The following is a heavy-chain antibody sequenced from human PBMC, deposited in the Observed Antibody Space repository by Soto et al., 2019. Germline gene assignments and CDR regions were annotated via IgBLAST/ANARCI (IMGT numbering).Heavy chain of an antibody. CDR1: GXTFSSYS. J-gene: IGHJ6*02. CDR2: ISGSGGST. Sequence: GSLRLSCAASGXTFSSYSMSWVRQAPGKGLEWVSAISGSGGSTYYADSVKGRFTISRDNSKNTLYLQMNSLRAEDTAVYYFAKCGSSGGCYYGMDVWGQGTTVTVS. D-gene: IGHD6-6*01. V-gene: IGHV3-23*01. CDR3: AKCGSSGGCYYGMDV.